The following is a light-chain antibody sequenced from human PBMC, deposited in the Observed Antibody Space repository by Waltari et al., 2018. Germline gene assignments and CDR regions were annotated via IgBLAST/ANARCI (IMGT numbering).Light chain of an antibody. CDR2: GAS. V-gene: IGKV3-20*01. CDR1: QSISSSY. CDR3: QQYGNSPRFT. J-gene: IGKJ3*01. Sequence: EIVLTHSPGTLSLSPGERATLSFSASQSISSSYLTWYQQKPGQAPRLLIYGASSRATGIPDRFSGSGSGTDFTLTIRRLEPEDFAVYYCQQYGNSPRFTFGPGTKVDIK.